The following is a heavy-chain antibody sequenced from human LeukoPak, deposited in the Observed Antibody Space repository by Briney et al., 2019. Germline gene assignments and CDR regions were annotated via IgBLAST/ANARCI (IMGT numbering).Heavy chain of an antibody. J-gene: IGHJ4*02. V-gene: IGHV4-38-2*02. CDR1: GYSIRSGYY. CDR2: SYHSGGT. D-gene: IGHD6-13*01. Sequence: SETLSLTCTVSGYSIRSGYYWAWIRQPPGKGLEWIGSSYHSGGTDYNPSLKSRVTISVDTSKNQFSLKLSSVTAADTAVYYCAREGDSSSWYGFDYWGQGTLVTVSS. CDR3: AREGDSSSWYGFDY.